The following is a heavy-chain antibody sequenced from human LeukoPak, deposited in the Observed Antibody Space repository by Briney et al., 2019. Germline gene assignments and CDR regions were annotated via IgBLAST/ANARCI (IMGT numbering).Heavy chain of an antibody. CDR2: ISSSGSTI. V-gene: IGHV3-48*03. CDR3: ARTKLRGDYFDY. Sequence: GGSLRLSCAASGFTFSSYEMNWVRQAPGKGLEWVSYISSSGSTIYYADSVKGRLTISRDNAKNSLYLQMNSLRAEDTAVYYCARTKLRGDYFDYWGQGTLVTVSS. J-gene: IGHJ4*02. CDR1: GFTFSSYE. D-gene: IGHD2-8*01.